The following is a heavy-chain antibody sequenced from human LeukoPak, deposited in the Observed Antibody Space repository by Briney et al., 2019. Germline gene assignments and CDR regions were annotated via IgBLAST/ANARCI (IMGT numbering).Heavy chain of an antibody. D-gene: IGHD3-22*01. CDR3: AKASSDSSSYAYFHH. J-gene: IGHJ1*01. Sequence: PSETLSLTCTVSGGSITRYYWSWIRQPPGKGLEWIGYSYFSGSTDYNPSLKSRVTMSVDTSKNQFSLNLASVTAADTAVYYCAKASSDSSSYAYFHHWGQGTLVTVST. V-gene: IGHV4-59*08. CDR2: SYFSGST. CDR1: GGSITRYY.